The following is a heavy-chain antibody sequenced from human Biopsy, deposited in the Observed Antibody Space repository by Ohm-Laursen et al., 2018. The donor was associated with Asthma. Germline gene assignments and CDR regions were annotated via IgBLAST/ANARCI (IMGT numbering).Heavy chain of an antibody. CDR3: ARLKRGYSYGYAGVFDY. V-gene: IGHV3-30*03. J-gene: IGHJ4*02. D-gene: IGHD5-18*01. CDR2: ISYDGSNK. CDR1: GFAFSSYS. Sequence: SLRLSCSASGFAFSSYSMHWVRQAPGKGLEWVAVISYDGSNKYYADSVKGRFTISRNNSKNTLYLQMNSLRAEDTAVYYCARLKRGYSYGYAGVFDYWGQGTLVTVSS.